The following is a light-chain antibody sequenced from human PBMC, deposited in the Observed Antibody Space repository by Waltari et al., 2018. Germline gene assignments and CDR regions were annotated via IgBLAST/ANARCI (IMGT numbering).Light chain of an antibody. CDR1: QSVSSSY. CDR3: QQYGSSPGYT. V-gene: IGKV3-20*01. J-gene: IGKJ2*01. CDR2: GAS. Sequence: EIVLTQSPGTLSLSPGERATLSCRASQSVSSSYLAWYQQKPGQAPRLLIYGASSRATGIPDRFSGSGPGTDFTLTISRLEPEDFAVYYCQQYGSSPGYTFGQGTKLEIK.